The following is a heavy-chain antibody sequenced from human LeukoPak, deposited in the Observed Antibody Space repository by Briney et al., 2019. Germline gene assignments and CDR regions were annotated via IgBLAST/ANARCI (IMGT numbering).Heavy chain of an antibody. D-gene: IGHD6-13*01. CDR3: TREGILAGVDY. CDR2: IKQDGSEK. V-gene: IGHV3-7*01. CDR1: GFTFTSYW. J-gene: IGHJ4*02. Sequence: PGGSLRLSFAASGFTFTSYWMSWVRQAPGKGLEWVANIKQDGSEKNYVDSVKGRFTISRDNAKNLLSLQMNSLTAEDTAVYYCTREGILAGVDYWGQGTLVTVSS.